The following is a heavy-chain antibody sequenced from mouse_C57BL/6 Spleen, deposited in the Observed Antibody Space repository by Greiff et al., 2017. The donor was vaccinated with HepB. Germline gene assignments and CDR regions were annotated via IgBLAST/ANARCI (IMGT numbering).Heavy chain of an antibody. Sequence: VHLVESGAELVRPGASVKLSCKASGYTFTDYYINWVKQRPGQGLEWIARIYPGSGNTYYNEKFKGKATLTAEKSSSTAYMQLSSLTSEDSAVYFCARKGRLYYFDYWGQGTTLTVSS. J-gene: IGHJ2*01. CDR2: IYPGSGNT. CDR3: ARKGRLYYFDY. D-gene: IGHD3-2*02. CDR1: GYTFTDYY. V-gene: IGHV1-76*01.